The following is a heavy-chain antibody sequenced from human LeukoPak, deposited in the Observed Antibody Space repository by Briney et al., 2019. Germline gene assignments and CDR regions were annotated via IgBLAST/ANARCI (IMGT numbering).Heavy chain of an antibody. V-gene: IGHV3-21*01. CDR3: ARVGGIAADAFDI. CDR2: ISSSSSYI. CDR1: GFTFSSYS. J-gene: IGHJ3*02. Sequence: GGSLRLSCAASGFTFSSYSMNWVRQAPGKGLEWVSSISSSSSYIYYADSVKGRFTISRDNAKNSLYLQMNSLRAEDTAVYYCARVGGIAADAFDIWGQGTMVTVSS. D-gene: IGHD6-13*01.